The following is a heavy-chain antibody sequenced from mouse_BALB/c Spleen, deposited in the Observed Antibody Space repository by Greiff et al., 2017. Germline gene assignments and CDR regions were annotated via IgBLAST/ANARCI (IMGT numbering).Heavy chain of an antibody. CDR2: INPSSGYT. V-gene: IGHV1-4*01. Sequence: QVQLQQSGAELARPGASVKMSCKASGYTFTSYTMHWVKQRPGQGLEWIGYINPSSGYTNYNQKFKDKATLTADKSSSTAYMQLSSLTSEDSAVYYCARFPMITTRAMDYWGQGTSVTVSS. J-gene: IGHJ4*01. CDR1: GYTFTSYT. CDR3: ARFPMITTRAMDY. D-gene: IGHD2-4*01.